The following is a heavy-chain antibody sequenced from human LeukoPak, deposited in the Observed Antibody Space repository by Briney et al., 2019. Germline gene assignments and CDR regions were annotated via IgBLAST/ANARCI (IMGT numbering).Heavy chain of an antibody. D-gene: IGHD6-13*01. J-gene: IGHJ4*02. CDR1: GGTFSSYA. Sequence: SVKVSCKASGGTFSSYAISWVRQAPGQGLEWMGGIIPIFGTANYAQKFQGRVTITADEFTSTAYMELSSLRSEDTAVYFCARGSRGGIAAPIYYWGQGTLVTVSS. CDR2: IIPIFGTA. V-gene: IGHV1-69*13. CDR3: ARGSRGGIAAPIYY.